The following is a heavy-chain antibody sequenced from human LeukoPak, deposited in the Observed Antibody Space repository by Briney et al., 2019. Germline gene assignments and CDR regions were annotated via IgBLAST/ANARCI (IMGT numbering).Heavy chain of an antibody. CDR3: ARDPYYYGSGSPDY. Sequence: PGGSLRLSCAASGFTFSSYWMYWVRQAPGKGLVWVSRINSDGRSISYADSVKGRFTISRDNAKNTLYLQMNSLRAEDTAVYYCARDPYYYGSGSPDYWGQGTLVTVSS. D-gene: IGHD3-10*01. CDR1: GFTFSSYW. CDR2: INSDGRSI. J-gene: IGHJ4*02. V-gene: IGHV3-74*01.